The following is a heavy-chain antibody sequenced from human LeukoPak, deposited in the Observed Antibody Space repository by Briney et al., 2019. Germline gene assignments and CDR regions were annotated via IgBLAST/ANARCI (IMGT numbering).Heavy chain of an antibody. Sequence: GGSLRLSCAASGFTFSSYSMNWFRQAPGKGLEGVGFIRSKTYGGTGEYAASVKGRFTISRDDSKSIAHLQMNSLKTEDTAVYYCTRSESGTYKGGFDFWGQGTLVTVSS. V-gene: IGHV3-49*03. D-gene: IGHD1-26*01. CDR1: GFTFSSYS. J-gene: IGHJ4*02. CDR2: IRSKTYGGTG. CDR3: TRSESGTYKGGFDF.